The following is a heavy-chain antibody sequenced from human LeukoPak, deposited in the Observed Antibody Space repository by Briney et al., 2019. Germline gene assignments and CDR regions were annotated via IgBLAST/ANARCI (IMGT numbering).Heavy chain of an antibody. Sequence: SQTLSLTCAVSGYSISSGYYWGWIRQPPGKGLEWIGSIYHSGSTYYNPSLKSRVTISVDTSKNQFSLKLSSVTAADTAVYYCARQVSAAAGEIDYWGQGTLVTVSS. CDR3: ARQVSAAAGEIDY. J-gene: IGHJ4*02. CDR1: GYSISSGYY. D-gene: IGHD6-13*01. V-gene: IGHV4-38-2*01. CDR2: IYHSGST.